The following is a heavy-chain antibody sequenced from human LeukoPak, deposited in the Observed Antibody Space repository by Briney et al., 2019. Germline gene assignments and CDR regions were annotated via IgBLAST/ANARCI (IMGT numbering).Heavy chain of an antibody. D-gene: IGHD3-9*01. Sequence: GGSLRLSCAASGFTVSSNYMSWVRQAPGKGLEWVSVIYSGGSTYYADSVKGRFTISRDNAKNSLYLQMNSLRAEDTAVYYCARARYFDWYDGYYFDYWGQGTLVTVSS. CDR2: IYSGGST. J-gene: IGHJ4*02. V-gene: IGHV3-53*01. CDR1: GFTVSSNY. CDR3: ARARYFDWYDGYYFDY.